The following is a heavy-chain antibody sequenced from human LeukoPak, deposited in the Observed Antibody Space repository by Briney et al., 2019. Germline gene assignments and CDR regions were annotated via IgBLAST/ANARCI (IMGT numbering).Heavy chain of an antibody. D-gene: IGHD2-15*01. J-gene: IGHJ5*02. V-gene: IGHV3-23*01. CDR2: ISGSGGST. Sequence: GGSLRLSCAASGFTFSSFAMSWVRQAPGKGLEWVSGISGSGGSTYYADSVKGRFTISRDNSKNTLYLQMNSLRAEDTAVYYCAKDRSCSSSSCDLNWLDPWGQGTLVTVSS. CDR1: GFTFSSFA. CDR3: AKDRSCSSSSCDLNWLDP.